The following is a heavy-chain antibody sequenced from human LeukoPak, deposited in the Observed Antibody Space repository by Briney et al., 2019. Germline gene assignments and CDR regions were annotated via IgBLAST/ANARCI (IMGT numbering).Heavy chain of an antibody. CDR1: GYSITSGYY. V-gene: IGHV4-38-2*02. Sequence: PSETLSLTCTVSGYSITSGYYWDWIRQPPGKGLEWIGSISYSGITSYNPSLQSRVTISVDTSKNQFSLKLSSVTAADTAVYYCARGPTITIFFVGYYYYYYMDVWGKGTTVTISS. CDR3: ARGPTITIFFVGYYYYYYMDV. J-gene: IGHJ6*03. D-gene: IGHD3-9*01. CDR2: ISYSGIT.